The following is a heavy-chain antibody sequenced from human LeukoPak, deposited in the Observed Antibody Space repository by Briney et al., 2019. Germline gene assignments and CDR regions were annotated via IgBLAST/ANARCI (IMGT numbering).Heavy chain of an antibody. CDR1: GFTFNSYW. CDR3: ARVTSGSSYRPFDY. D-gene: IGHD3-10*01. Sequence: GGSLRLSCAASGFTFNSYWMSWVRQAPGKGLEWVANIQQDGSEKYYVDSVKGRFTISRDNAKNSLYLQMNSLRAEDTAVYYCARVTSGSSYRPFDYWGQGTLVTVSS. J-gene: IGHJ4*02. CDR2: IQQDGSEK. V-gene: IGHV3-7*01.